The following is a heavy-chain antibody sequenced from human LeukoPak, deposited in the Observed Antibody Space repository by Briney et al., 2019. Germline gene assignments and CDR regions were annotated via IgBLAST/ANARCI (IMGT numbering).Heavy chain of an antibody. J-gene: IGHJ4*02. V-gene: IGHV3-49*04. CDR3: TREATRYYYDSSGQGDYFDY. CDR1: GFTFGDYA. Sequence: GGSLRLSCTASGFTFGDYAMSWVRQAPGKGLEWVGFIRSKAYGGTTEYAASVTGRFTSSRDDSKSIAYLQMNSMKTEDTAVYYCTREATRYYYDSSGQGDYFDYWGQGTLVTVSS. D-gene: IGHD3-22*01. CDR2: IRSKAYGGTT.